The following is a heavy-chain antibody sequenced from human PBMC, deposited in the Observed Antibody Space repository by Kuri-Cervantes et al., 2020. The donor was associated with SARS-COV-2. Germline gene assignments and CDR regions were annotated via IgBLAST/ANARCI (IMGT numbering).Heavy chain of an antibody. CDR2: IYYSGST. CDR1: GYSISSGDYY. Sequence: SCAVSGYSISSGDYYWSWIRQPPGKGLEWIGYIYYSGSTYYNPSLKSRVTISVDTSKTQFSLKLSSVTAADTAVYYCARDGDYSNYGMYYFDYWGQGTLVTVSS. J-gene: IGHJ4*02. V-gene: IGHV4-30-4*08. D-gene: IGHD4-11*01. CDR3: ARDGDYSNYGMYYFDY.